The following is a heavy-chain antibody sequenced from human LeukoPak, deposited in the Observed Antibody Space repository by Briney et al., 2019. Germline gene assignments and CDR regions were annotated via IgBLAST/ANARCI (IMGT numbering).Heavy chain of an antibody. J-gene: IGHJ4*02. D-gene: IGHD6-6*01. CDR2: IYYSGST. Sequence: SETLSLTCTVSGGSISSYYWSWIRQPPGKGLEWIGYIYYSGSTNYNPSLKSRVTISVDTSKNQFSLKLSPVTAADTAVYYCARLSGWSSSSEHWGQGTLVTVSP. V-gene: IGHV4-59*01. CDR1: GGSISSYY. CDR3: ARLSGWSSSSEH.